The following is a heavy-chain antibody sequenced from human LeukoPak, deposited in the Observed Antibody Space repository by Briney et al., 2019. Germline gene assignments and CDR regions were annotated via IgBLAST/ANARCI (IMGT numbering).Heavy chain of an antibody. CDR1: GGSISSYY. Sequence: SETLSLTCTVCGGSISSYYWSWIRQPPGKGLEWIGYIYYSRSTNYNPSLKSRVTISVDTSKNQFSLQLSSVTAADTAVYYCARQGLWRTVTTLFDYWGQGTLVTVSS. CDR2: IYYSRST. V-gene: IGHV4-59*08. D-gene: IGHD4-17*01. J-gene: IGHJ4*02. CDR3: ARQGLWRTVTTLFDY.